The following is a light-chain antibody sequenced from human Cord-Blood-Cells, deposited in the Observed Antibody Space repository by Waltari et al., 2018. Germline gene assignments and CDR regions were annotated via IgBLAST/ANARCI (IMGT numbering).Light chain of an antibody. CDR2: DDS. J-gene: IGLJ2*01. V-gene: IGLV2-14*01. CDR1: PSDVGGSNQ. CDR3: SSYTSSSTVV. Sequence: QSALTQPASVSGSPGHSIPISCTGTPSDVGGSNQFAWYQQHPGKAPKLMIYDDSNRPSGVSNRFSGSKSGNTASLTISGLQAEDEADYYCSSYTSSSTVVFGGGTKLTVL.